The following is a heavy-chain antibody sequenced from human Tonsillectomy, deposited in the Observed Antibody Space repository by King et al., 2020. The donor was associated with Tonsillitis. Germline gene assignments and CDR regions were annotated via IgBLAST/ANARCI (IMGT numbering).Heavy chain of an antibody. V-gene: IGHV1-2*02. CDR2: INPDSVGT. J-gene: IGHJ4*02. Sequence: QLVQSGAEVKKPGASVKVSCKASGYTFTGYYMHWVRQAPEQGLEWLGCINPDSVGTNNAQKFQGRVTMTRDTSISTAYMELSRLRSDDTAVYYCASFLSVEGYWGQATRVAVSA. CDR3: ASFLSVEGY. D-gene: IGHD2-21*01. CDR1: GYTFTGYY.